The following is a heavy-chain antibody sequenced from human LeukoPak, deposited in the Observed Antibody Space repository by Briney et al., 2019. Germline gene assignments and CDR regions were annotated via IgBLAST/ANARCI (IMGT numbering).Heavy chain of an antibody. D-gene: IGHD6-6*01. Sequence: GASVKVSCKASGYTFTGHYIHWARQAPGQGLEWMGRINPNSGDTNYAQKFQGRVTVTRDTSISTAYMELTRLTYDDTAVYYCARARVSVSPSSDYWGQGTLVTVSS. CDR1: GYTFTGHY. CDR2: INPNSGDT. CDR3: ARARVSVSPSSDY. V-gene: IGHV1-2*06. J-gene: IGHJ4*02.